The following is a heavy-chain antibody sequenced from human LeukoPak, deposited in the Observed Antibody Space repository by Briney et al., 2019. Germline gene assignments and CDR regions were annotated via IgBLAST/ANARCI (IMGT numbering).Heavy chain of an antibody. J-gene: IGHJ6*02. CDR2: ISSSSSYI. CDR3: ARITAIAARPATIGPYYYGMDV. V-gene: IGHV3-21*01. D-gene: IGHD6-6*01. CDR1: GFTFSSYS. Sequence: GGSLRLSCAASGFTFSSYSMNWVRQAPGKGLEWVSSISSSSSYIYYADSVKGRFTIPRDNAKNSLYLQMNSLRAEDTAVYYCARITAIAARPATIGPYYYGMDVWGQGTTVTVSS.